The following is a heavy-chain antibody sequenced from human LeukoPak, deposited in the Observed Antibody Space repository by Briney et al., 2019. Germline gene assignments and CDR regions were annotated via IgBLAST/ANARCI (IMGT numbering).Heavy chain of an antibody. Sequence: SETLSLTCAVSGYSISSGYYWGWIRQPPGKGLEWIGSIYHSGSTNYNPSLKSRVTISVDTSKNQFSLKLSSVTAADTAVYYCARDHSGYEHWGQGTLVTVSS. CDR1: GYSISSGYY. J-gene: IGHJ4*02. V-gene: IGHV4-38-2*02. CDR2: IYHSGST. CDR3: ARDHSGYEH. D-gene: IGHD5-12*01.